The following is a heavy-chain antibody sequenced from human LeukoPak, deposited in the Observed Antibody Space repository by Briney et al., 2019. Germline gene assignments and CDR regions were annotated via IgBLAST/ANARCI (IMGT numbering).Heavy chain of an antibody. J-gene: IGHJ6*02. CDR3: ARGVTYSSGWSYYYYGMDV. V-gene: IGHV1-69*04. D-gene: IGHD6-19*01. Sequence: SVKVSCKASGGTFSNYAISWVRQAPEQGLEWMGRIIPILGIANYTQKFQGRVTITADKSTSTAYMELSSLRSEDTAVYYCARGVTYSSGWSYYYYGMDVWGRGTTVTVSS. CDR2: IIPILGIA. CDR1: GGTFSNYA.